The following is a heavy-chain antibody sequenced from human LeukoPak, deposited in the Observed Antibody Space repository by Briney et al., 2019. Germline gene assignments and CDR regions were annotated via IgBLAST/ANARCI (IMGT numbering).Heavy chain of an antibody. D-gene: IGHD2/OR15-2a*01. CDR3: ARAQYYLIDY. V-gene: IGHV3-7*03. CDR2: INHNGNVN. CDR1: GFTFSSYW. J-gene: IGHJ4*02. Sequence: PGGSLRLSCAASGFTFSSYWMNWARQAPGKGLEWVASINHNGNVNYYVDSVKGRFTISRDNAKNSLYLQMNSLRAEDTAVYYCARAQYYLIDYWGQGTLVTVSS.